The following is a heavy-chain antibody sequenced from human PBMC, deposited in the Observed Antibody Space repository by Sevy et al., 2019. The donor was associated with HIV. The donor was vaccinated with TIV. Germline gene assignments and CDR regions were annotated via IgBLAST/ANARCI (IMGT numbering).Heavy chain of an antibody. D-gene: IGHD3-10*01. CDR1: GGTFSSYA. CDR3: ARGVGDGYNNY. Sequence: ASVKVSCKASGGTFSSYAISWVRQAPGQGLEWMGGIIPIFGTANYEQKFQGRVTITADESTSTAYMELSSLRSEDTAVYYCARGVGDGYNNYWGQGTLVTVSS. J-gene: IGHJ4*02. V-gene: IGHV1-69*13. CDR2: IIPIFGTA.